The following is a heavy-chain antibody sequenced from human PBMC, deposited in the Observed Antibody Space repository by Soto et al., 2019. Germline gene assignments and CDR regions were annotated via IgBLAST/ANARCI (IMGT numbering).Heavy chain of an antibody. J-gene: IGHJ6*03. V-gene: IGHV4-4*02. Sequence: PSETLSLTCAVSSGSISSSNCWSWVRQPPGKGLEWIGEIYHSGSTNYNPSLKSRVTISVDKSKNQFSLKLSSVTAADTAVYYCASIKLQPNPDTTTDKYYYYYYMDVWGKGTTVTVSS. CDR1: SGSISSSNC. CDR2: IYHSGST. CDR3: ASIKLQPNPDTTTDKYYYYYYMDV. D-gene: IGHD1-1*01.